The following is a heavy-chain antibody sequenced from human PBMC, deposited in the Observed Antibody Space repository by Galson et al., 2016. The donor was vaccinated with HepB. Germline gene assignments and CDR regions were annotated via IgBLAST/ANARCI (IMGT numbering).Heavy chain of an antibody. CDR2: VYYTGST. D-gene: IGHD1-26*01. V-gene: IGHV4-39*01. Sequence: ETLSLTCTVSGGSVSSGTDYWGWIRQPPGKGLEWIGAVYYTGSTYHNPSLRSRVTISVDTSKNQLSMNLTSMTAADTAVYFCARGGIMRSHGMGVWGKGTTVTVSS. CDR3: ARGGIMRSHGMGV. CDR1: GGSVSSGTDY. J-gene: IGHJ6*04.